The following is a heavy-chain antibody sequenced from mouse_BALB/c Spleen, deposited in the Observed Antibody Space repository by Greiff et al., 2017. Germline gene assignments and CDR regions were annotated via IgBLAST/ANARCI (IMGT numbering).Heavy chain of an antibody. CDR1: GYSITSDYA. CDR3: AREGYGWFAY. CDR2: ISYSGST. V-gene: IGHV3-2*02. J-gene: IGHJ3*01. Sequence: ESGPGLVKPSQSLSLTCTVTGYSITSDYAWNWIRQFPGNKLEWMGYISYSGSTSYNPSLKSRISITRDTSKNQFFLQLNSVTTEDTATYYCAREGYGWFAYWGQGTLVTVSA. D-gene: IGHD2-2*01.